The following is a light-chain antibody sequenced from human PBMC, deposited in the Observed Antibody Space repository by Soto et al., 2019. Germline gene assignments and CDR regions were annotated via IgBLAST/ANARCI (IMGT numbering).Light chain of an antibody. Sequence: EIVMKQSPATLSVSPGERAALSCRASQTVGSNLAWYQQKPGQAPRLLISGASTRATGIPARFSGSGSGTEFTLTISSLQSEDFAVYYCQQYNNWPITFGQGTRLEIK. CDR3: QQYNNWPIT. V-gene: IGKV3-15*01. J-gene: IGKJ5*01. CDR1: QTVGSN. CDR2: GAS.